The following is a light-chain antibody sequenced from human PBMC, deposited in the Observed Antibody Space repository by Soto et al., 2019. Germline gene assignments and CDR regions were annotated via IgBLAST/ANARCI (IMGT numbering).Light chain of an antibody. V-gene: IGLV1-47*01. Sequence: QSVLTQPPSASGTPGQRVTISCSGGSYNIGKNLVYWYQQRPRTPPHLLIFTSNARPPGVPDRFSGSNAASSASLTISGLRSEDEADYFCAAGDDLLSAVVFGGGTQLTVL. J-gene: IGLJ2*01. CDR1: SYNIGKNL. CDR2: TSN. CDR3: AAGDDLLSAVV.